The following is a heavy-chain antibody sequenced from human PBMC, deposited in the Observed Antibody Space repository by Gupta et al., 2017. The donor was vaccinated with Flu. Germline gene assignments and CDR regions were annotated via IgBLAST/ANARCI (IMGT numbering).Heavy chain of an antibody. J-gene: IGHJ5*02. CDR3: ATERGLQYQVLDP. CDR1: GYSLIGQY. V-gene: IGHV1-2*02. D-gene: IGHD3-10*01. Sequence: QVQLVQSGPEVRKPGASVQVSCQASGYSLIGQYLHWVRQAPGQGLEWMGWINPRGDVTKYAQKFQGRVTLTRDTSIVASLKLTNLTSDDTAVYYCATERGLQYQVLDPWGQGTLVTVSS. CDR2: INPRGDVT.